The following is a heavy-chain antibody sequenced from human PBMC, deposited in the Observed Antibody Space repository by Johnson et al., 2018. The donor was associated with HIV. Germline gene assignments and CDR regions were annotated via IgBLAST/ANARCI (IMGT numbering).Heavy chain of an antibody. CDR2: ISTSGSNI. Sequence: VQLVESGGGLVKPGGSLRLSCTASGFTFSDFYMSWIRQAPGKGLEWVSYISTSGSNIYYADSVRGRFTISRDNAKNSLYLQMNFLRPEDTAVYYCARFMGSTWSDASDIWGQGTMVIVSS. CDR3: ARFMGSTWSDASDI. V-gene: IGHV3-11*04. J-gene: IGHJ3*02. CDR1: GFTFSDFY. D-gene: IGHD1-26*01.